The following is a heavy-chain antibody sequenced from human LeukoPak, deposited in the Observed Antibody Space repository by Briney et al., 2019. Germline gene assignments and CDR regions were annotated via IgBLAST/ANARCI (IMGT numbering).Heavy chain of an antibody. CDR1: GFTFGDYA. D-gene: IGHD3-22*01. V-gene: IGHV3-49*04. J-gene: IGHJ4*02. CDR3: TRGFYYDSSGYYYPVGYFDY. Sequence: PGRSLRLSCTASGFTFGDYAMSWVRQAPGKGLEWVGFIRSKAYGGTTEYAASVKGRFTISRDDSKSIAYLQMNSLKTEDTAVYYCTRGFYYDSSGYYYPVGYFDYWGQGTLATVSS. CDR2: IRSKAYGGTT.